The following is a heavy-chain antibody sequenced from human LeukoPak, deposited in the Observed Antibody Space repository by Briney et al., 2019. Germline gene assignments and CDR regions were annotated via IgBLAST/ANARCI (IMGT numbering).Heavy chain of an antibody. Sequence: PGGSLKLSCAASGFTFSTSGFNWVRQAPGKGLEWVASIGPTGSDRYHADSIKGRFTISRGNANNFLYLQMNSLRAEDTAVYYCATETNGRHYDYWGQGTLLTVSS. V-gene: IGHV3-21*06. J-gene: IGHJ4*02. CDR1: GFTFSTSG. CDR3: ATETNGRHYDY. CDR2: IGPTGSDR. D-gene: IGHD1-14*01.